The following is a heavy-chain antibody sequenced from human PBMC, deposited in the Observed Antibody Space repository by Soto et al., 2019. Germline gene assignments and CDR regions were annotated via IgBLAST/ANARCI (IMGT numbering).Heavy chain of an antibody. CDR2: IQYSGYS. J-gene: IGHJ6*02. CDR3: ARHGFGSLHGLVDV. D-gene: IGHD3-10*01. CDR1: GGSLTNYY. V-gene: IGHV4-59*08. Sequence: QVQLQESGPGLVKPSETLSLTCTVSGGSLTNYYCSWFRQPPGKGLEWVGYIQYSGYSAYNLSLKRRVTMSMDPSKTQFSLMLESVTATDTAVYYCARHGFGSLHGLVDVWGQGTTVIVSS.